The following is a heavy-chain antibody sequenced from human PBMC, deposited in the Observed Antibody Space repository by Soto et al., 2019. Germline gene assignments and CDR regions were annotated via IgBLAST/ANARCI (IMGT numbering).Heavy chain of an antibody. J-gene: IGHJ5*02. V-gene: IGHV4-4*02. CDR3: ARFGITIFGVVTPPGGFDP. D-gene: IGHD3-3*01. Sequence: PSETLSLTCAVSGGSISSSIWWSWVRQPPGKGLEWIGEIYHSGSTNYNPSLKSRVTISVDKSKNQFSLKLSSVTAADTAVYYCARFGITIFGVVTPPGGFDPWGQGTLVTVSS. CDR2: IYHSGST. CDR1: GGSISSSIW.